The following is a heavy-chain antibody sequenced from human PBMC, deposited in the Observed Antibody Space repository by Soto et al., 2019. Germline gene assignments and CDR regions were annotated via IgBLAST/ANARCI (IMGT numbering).Heavy chain of an antibody. V-gene: IGHV4-59*08. CDR1: DGSISSYY. CDR2: IYYSGST. J-gene: IGHJ4*02. D-gene: IGHD2-15*01. Sequence: SETLSLTCPVSDGSISSYYWSWIRQPPGKGLEWIGYIYYSGSTNYNPSLKSRVTISVDTSKNQFSLKLSSVTAADTAVYYCAMDSLDLGYCDGGSCYSRLAYWGQGTLVTVSS. CDR3: AMDSLDLGYCDGGSCYSRLAY.